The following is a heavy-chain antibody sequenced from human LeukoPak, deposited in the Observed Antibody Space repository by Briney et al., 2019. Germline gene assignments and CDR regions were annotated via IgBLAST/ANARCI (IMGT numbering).Heavy chain of an antibody. V-gene: IGHV4-31*03. J-gene: IGHJ6*03. CDR1: LGSTTSGVYY. CDR3: ARSAGARASGGYYYYYLDV. CDR2: IYYSGST. Sequence: QTLSLTRTVSLGSTTSGVYYSSWIRHHPGEGLEWIGYIYYSGSTYYNPSLKSRVTISVDTSKNRFSLKLSSVTAADTAVYYCARSAGARASGGYYYYYLDVWGKGTTVTVSS. D-gene: IGHD6-19*01.